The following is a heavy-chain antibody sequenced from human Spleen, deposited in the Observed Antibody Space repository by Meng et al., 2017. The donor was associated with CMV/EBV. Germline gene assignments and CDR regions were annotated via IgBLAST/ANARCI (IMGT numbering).Heavy chain of an antibody. V-gene: IGHV3-7*01. CDR1: GFTFRNNW. CDR3: AKDPSIAADYYFDY. J-gene: IGHJ4*02. CDR2: IKQDGSET. Sequence: GESLKISCEASGFTFRNNWMTWVRQAPGKGLEWLANIKQDGSETYYVDSVKGRFTISRDNAKKSLYLQMNSLRAEDTAVYYCAKDPSIAADYYFDYWGQGTLVTVSS. D-gene: IGHD6-13*01.